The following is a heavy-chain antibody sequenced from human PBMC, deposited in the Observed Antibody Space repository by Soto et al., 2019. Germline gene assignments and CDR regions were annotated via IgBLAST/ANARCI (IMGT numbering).Heavy chain of an antibody. CDR3: AREASVLIPAAQPSRFDS. V-gene: IGHV1-18*01. CDR1: GYSFMKYG. D-gene: IGHD2-2*01. Sequence: ASVKVSCKGFGYSFMKYGINWVRQAPGQGLEWVGWISPYSGYTHSAQKFHGRLTLTTDTAASTAYMELRILRSADTALYYCAREASVLIPAAQPSRFDSSGQGTLVTVS. CDR2: ISPYSGYT. J-gene: IGHJ4*02.